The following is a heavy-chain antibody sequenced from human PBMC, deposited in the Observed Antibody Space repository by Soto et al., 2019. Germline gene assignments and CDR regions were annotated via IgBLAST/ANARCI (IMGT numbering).Heavy chain of an antibody. CDR1: GFTFSSYA. Sequence: EVQLGESGGGLVQPGGSLRLSCAASGFTFSSYAMHWVRQAPGKGLEYVSAISSNGGSTYYANSVKGRFTISRDNSKHTLYLQMGSLRAEDMAVYYCARDADYYDSTYYWYFDLWGRGTLVTVSS. V-gene: IGHV3-64*01. J-gene: IGHJ2*01. CDR3: ARDADYYDSTYYWYFDL. CDR2: ISSNGGST. D-gene: IGHD3-22*01.